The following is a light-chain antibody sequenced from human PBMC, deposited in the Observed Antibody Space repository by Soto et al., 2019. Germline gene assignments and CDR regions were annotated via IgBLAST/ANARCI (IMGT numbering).Light chain of an antibody. Sequence: QSALTQPASVSGSPGQSITISCTGTSSDIGGYNYVCWYQQYPGKAPNLIIYEVTNRPSGISYRFSGSKSGNTASLTISGLQVEDEADYYCSSFRGGGTRVLFGGGTKVTVL. CDR2: EVT. V-gene: IGLV2-14*01. CDR1: SSDIGGYNY. J-gene: IGLJ2*01. CDR3: SSFRGGGTRVL.